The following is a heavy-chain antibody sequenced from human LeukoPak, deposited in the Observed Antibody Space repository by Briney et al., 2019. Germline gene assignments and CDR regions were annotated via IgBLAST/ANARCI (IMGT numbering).Heavy chain of an antibody. CDR2: ISYDGSDK. V-gene: IGHV3-30*03. J-gene: IGHJ4*02. Sequence: GGSLRLSCAASGFTFSNYAMNWVRQAPGKGLEWVAVISYDGSDKYYADSVQGRFTISRDSSNTLYLQMNSVRAEDTAVYYCARDSRNIGQNFDYWGQGTLVTVSS. D-gene: IGHD2/OR15-2a*01. CDR3: ARDSRNIGQNFDY. CDR1: GFTFSNYA.